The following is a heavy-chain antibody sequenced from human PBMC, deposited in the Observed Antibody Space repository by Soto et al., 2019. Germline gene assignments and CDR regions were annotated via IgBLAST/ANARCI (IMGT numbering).Heavy chain of an antibody. CDR1: GGSICSGGYY. CDR3: ASSSPPYDSSGYYLTLYYYYYGMDV. CDR2: IYYSGST. D-gene: IGHD3-22*01. Sequence: SETLSLTCTVSGGSICSGGYYWSWIRQHPGKGLEWIGYIYYSGSTYYNPSLKSRVTISVDTSKNQFSLKLSSVTAADTAVYYCASSSPPYDSSGYYLTLYYYYYGMDVWGQGTTVTVSS. J-gene: IGHJ6*02. V-gene: IGHV4-31*03.